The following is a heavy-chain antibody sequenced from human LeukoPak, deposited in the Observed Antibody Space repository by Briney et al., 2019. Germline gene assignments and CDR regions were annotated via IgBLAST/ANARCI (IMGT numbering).Heavy chain of an antibody. CDR1: GFTFGDHA. D-gene: IGHD3-10*01. Sequence: GGSLRLSCSASGFTFGDHAMSWVRQAPGKGLEWVGFIRSKGYGGTTEYAASVEGRFSLSRDDSKSFVYLQMSSLKTEDTAVYYCTRVRSGNDFDYWGQGTLVPVSS. CDR2: IRSKGYGGTT. V-gene: IGHV3-49*04. J-gene: IGHJ4*02. CDR3: TRVRSGNDFDY.